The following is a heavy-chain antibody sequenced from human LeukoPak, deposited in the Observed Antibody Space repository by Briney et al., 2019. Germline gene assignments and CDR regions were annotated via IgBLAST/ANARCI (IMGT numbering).Heavy chain of an antibody. J-gene: IGHJ5*02. CDR3: ARDLRGVLTAFDP. CDR1: GYTFTGYY. CDR2: INPNSGGI. V-gene: IGHV1-2*02. D-gene: IGHD3-10*01. Sequence: ASVKVSCKSSGYTFTGYYMHWVRQAPGQGLEWMGWINPNSGGINYAQKFQGRVTMTRDTSISTAYMELSRLRSDDTAVYYCARDLRGVLTAFDPWGQGTLVTVSS.